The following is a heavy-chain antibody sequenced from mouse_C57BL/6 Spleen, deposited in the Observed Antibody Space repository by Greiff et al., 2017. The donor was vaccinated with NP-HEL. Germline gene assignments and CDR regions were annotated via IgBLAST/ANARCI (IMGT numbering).Heavy chain of an antibody. Sequence: VKLMESGPGLVQPSQSLSITCTVSGFSLTSYGVHWVRQSPGKGLEWLGVIWSGGSTDYNAAFISRLSISKDNSKSQVFFKMNSLQADDTAIYYCASYGSSYGGYFDVWGTGTTVTVSS. CDR1: GFSLTSYG. CDR3: ASYGSSYGGYFDV. CDR2: IWSGGST. D-gene: IGHD1-1*01. V-gene: IGHV2-2*01. J-gene: IGHJ1*03.